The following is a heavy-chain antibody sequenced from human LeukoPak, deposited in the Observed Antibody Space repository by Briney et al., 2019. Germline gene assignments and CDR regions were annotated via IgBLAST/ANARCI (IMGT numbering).Heavy chain of an antibody. J-gene: IGHJ4*02. CDR1: GFTFSNYA. D-gene: IGHD3-10*01. CDR3: AKGPEEYGFRTSFDY. V-gene: IGHV3-30*02. CDR2: IRYDGSNK. Sequence: GGSLRLSCAASGFTFSNYAMHWARQAPGKGLEWVAFIRYDGSNKFYADSVKGRITISRDNSKNTLYLQMNSLRAEDTAVYYCAKGPEEYGFRTSFDYWGQGTLVTVSS.